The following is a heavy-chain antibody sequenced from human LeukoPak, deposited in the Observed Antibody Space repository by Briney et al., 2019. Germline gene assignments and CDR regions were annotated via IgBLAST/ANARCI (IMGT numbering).Heavy chain of an antibody. CDR3: AKDGPDIVVVVAAVYYYYGMDV. CDR2: ISGSGGST. Sequence: GGSLRLSCAASGFTFSSYAMSWVRQAPGKGLEWVSVISGSGGSTYYADSVKGRFTISRDNSKNTLYLQMNSLRAEDTAVYYCAKDGPDIVVVVAAVYYYYGMDVWGQGTTVTVSS. J-gene: IGHJ6*02. D-gene: IGHD2-15*01. CDR1: GFTFSSYA. V-gene: IGHV3-23*01.